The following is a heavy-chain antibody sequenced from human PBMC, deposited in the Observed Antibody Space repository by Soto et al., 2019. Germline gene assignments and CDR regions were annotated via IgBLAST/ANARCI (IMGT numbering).Heavy chain of an antibody. D-gene: IGHD3-9*01. Sequence: QLQLQESGPGLVKPSETLSLTCTVSGGSISSSSYYWGWIRQPPGKGLEWIGSIYYSGSTYYNPSLNSRVTLSVDTSKNQFSLKLSSVTAADTAVYYCARHRYYDILTGYSVYYYYGMDVWGQGTTVTVSS. CDR3: ARHRYYDILTGYSVYYYYGMDV. V-gene: IGHV4-39*01. CDR2: IYYSGST. CDR1: GGSISSSSYY. J-gene: IGHJ6*02.